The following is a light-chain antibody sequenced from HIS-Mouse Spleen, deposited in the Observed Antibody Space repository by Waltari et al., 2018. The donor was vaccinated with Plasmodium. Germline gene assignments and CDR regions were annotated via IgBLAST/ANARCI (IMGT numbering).Light chain of an antibody. CDR3: QQRSNWPRVLT. J-gene: IGKJ4*01. V-gene: IGKV3-11*01. CDR1: QSFSSY. CDR2: DAS. Sequence: EIVLTQSPATLSLSPGERATLSCRASQSFSSYLAWYHQKPGQAPRLLIYDASNRATGIPARFSGSGSGTDFTLTISSLEPEDFAVYYCQQRSNWPRVLTFGGGTKVEIK.